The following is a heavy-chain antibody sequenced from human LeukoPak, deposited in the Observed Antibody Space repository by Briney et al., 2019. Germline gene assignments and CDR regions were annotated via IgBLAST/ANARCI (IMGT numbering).Heavy chain of an antibody. Sequence: GGSLRLSCAASGFTFSTYAINWVRQAPGKGLEWVSGISGRGGSTHYADSVKGRFTISRDNSKYTLYLQMNSLRAEDTAVYYCARDGVAAGIQYWGQGTLVTVSS. CDR2: ISGRGGST. CDR1: GFTFSTYA. J-gene: IGHJ4*02. CDR3: ARDGVAAGIQY. D-gene: IGHD6-13*01. V-gene: IGHV3-23*01.